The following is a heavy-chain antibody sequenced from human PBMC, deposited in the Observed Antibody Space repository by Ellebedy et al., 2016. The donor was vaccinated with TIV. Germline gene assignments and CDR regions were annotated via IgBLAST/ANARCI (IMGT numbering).Heavy chain of an antibody. Sequence: PGGSLRLSCAVSGFTFSSYSMNWVRQAPGKGLEWVSYTSSSGSPIHYADSVKGRFSISRDNVKNSLYLQMNSLRDEDTAVYYCARDENYGAEVIDYWGQGTLVTVSS. V-gene: IGHV3-48*02. CDR1: GFTFSSYS. D-gene: IGHD4-17*01. CDR2: TSSSGSPI. J-gene: IGHJ4*02. CDR3: ARDENYGAEVIDY.